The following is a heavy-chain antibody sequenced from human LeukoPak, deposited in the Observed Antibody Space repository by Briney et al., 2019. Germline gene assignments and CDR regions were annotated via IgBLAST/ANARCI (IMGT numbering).Heavy chain of an antibody. D-gene: IGHD1-26*01. CDR2: ISSSSSTI. CDR1: GFTFSSYS. CDR3: AFRRGSSVLNCYYYMDV. J-gene: IGHJ6*03. V-gene: IGHV3-48*01. Sequence: GGSLRLSCAASGFTFSSYSMNWVRQAPGKGLEWVSYISSSSSTIYYADSVKGRFTISRDNAKNSLYLQMNSLRAEDTAVYYCAFRRGSSVLNCYYYMDVWGKGTTVTVSS.